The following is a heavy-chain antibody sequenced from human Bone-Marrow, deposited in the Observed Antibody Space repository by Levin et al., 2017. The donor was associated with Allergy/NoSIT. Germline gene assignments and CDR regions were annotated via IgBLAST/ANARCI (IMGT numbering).Heavy chain of an antibody. J-gene: IGHJ4*02. Sequence: QTGGSLRLSCAASGFTFDDYAMHWVRHGPGKGLEWVSGISWDGAGVGYMDSVKGRFTISRDNANNFVYLEMNSLRPDDTAFYYCAKARGIAGAGTEFGIDYWGQGTLVTVSS. D-gene: IGHD6-19*01. CDR3: AKARGIAGAGTEFGIDY. CDR1: GFTFDDYA. CDR2: ISWDGAGV. V-gene: IGHV3-9*01.